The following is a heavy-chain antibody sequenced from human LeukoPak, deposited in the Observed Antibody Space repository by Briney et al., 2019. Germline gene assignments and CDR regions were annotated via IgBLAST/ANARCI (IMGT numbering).Heavy chain of an antibody. V-gene: IGHV4-4*07. J-gene: IGHJ4*02. CDR2: IYSSGNT. Sequence: SETLSLTCSVSIFSMNTYYWSWIRQPAGKGLEWIGHIYSSGNTNYNPSLKSRVTMSIDTSKSQFSLKLSSVTAADTAVYYCARDVVGTDYWGQGTLVTVSS. CDR1: IFSMNTYY. D-gene: IGHD2-15*01. CDR3: ARDVVGTDY.